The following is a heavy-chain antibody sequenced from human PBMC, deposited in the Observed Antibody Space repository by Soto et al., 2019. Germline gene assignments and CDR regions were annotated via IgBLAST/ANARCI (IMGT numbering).Heavy chain of an antibody. CDR3: ARDPIAVAGPNWFDP. J-gene: IGHJ5*02. Sequence: GASVKVSCKASGGTFSSYAISWVRQAPGQGLEWMGGIIPIFGTANYAQKFQGRVTITADESTSTAYMELSSLRSEDMALYYCARDPIAVAGPNWFDPWGQGTLVTVSS. CDR2: IIPIFGTA. D-gene: IGHD6-19*01. V-gene: IGHV1-69*13. CDR1: GGTFSSYA.